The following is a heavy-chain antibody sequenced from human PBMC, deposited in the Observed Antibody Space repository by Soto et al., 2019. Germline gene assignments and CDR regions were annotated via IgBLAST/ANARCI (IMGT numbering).Heavy chain of an antibody. V-gene: IGHV3-9*01. CDR2: ISWNSGSI. CDR3: AKGSIAVAGTPPDY. Sequence: EVQLVESGGGLVQPGRSLRLSCAASGFTFDDYAMHWVRQAPGKGLEWVSGISWNSGSIGYADSVKGRFTISRDNAKNSLYLQKNSLRAEDTALYYCAKGSIAVAGTPPDYWGQGTLVTVSS. J-gene: IGHJ4*02. CDR1: GFTFDDYA. D-gene: IGHD6-19*01.